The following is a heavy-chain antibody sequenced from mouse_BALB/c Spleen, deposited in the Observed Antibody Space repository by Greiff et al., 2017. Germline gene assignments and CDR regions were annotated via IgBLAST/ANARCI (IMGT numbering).Heavy chain of an antibody. D-gene: IGHD1-1*01. CDR1: GYTFTSYY. CDR2: INPSNGGT. V-gene: IGHV1-53*01. CDR3: ARSGSSFAMDY. Sequence: VQLQQPGAELVKPGASVKLSCKASGYTFTSYYMYWVKQRPGQGLEWIGGINPSNGGTNFNGKFKGKATLTADKSSSTAYMQLSSLTSVDSAVYFCARSGSSFAMDYWGQGTSVTVSS. J-gene: IGHJ4*01.